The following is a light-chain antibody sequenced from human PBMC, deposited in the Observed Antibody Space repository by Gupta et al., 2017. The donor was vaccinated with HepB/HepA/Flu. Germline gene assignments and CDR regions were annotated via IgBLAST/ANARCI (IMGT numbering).Light chain of an antibody. CDR3: MQTYDWPPVT. J-gene: IGKJ3*01. V-gene: IGKV2D-30*01. Sequence: VMTQSTLSLPANLRGPASMTCRSRQGLESRDGDNYLTWFQQRPGQSPRSLIYKVSNWDSWVPDGFSGSGSGTKFTLTISRVEADDVAVYYCMQTYDWPPVTFGPGTKLEIK. CDR2: KVS. CDR1: QGLESRDGDNY.